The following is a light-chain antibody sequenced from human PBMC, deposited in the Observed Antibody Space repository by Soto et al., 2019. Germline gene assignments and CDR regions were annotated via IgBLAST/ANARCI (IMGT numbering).Light chain of an antibody. Sequence: EIRWPQSTATLSLSPGERAALSCRASQSVTSYLAWYQETPGQAHRLLIYDASNRATGLPARFSGSGSATDFPVTISSLAPEDFTVYYRQESINSSQFGGGTKVDIK. CDR2: DAS. CDR3: QESINSSQ. CDR1: QSVTSY. V-gene: IGKV3-11*01. J-gene: IGKJ4*02.